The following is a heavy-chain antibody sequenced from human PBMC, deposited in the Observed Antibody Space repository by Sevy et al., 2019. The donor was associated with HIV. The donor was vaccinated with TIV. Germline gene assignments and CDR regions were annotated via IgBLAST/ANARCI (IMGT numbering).Heavy chain of an antibody. J-gene: IGHJ4*02. CDR3: ARDRGHGLEEILFDN. Sequence: ASVKVSCKASGYTFSTYGISWVRQAPGQGLEWMGWISAYNGHTNYAQKVQGRVTMSIDTSTRTAYMELRSLRSDDTALYYCARDRGHGLEEILFDNWGQGTLVTVSS. CDR1: GYTFSTYG. D-gene: IGHD3-10*01. CDR2: ISAYNGHT. V-gene: IGHV1-18*01.